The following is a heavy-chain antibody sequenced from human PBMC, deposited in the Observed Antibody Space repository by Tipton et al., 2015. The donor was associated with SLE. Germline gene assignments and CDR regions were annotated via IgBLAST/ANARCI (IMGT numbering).Heavy chain of an antibody. CDR1: GASLNTGGNY. V-gene: IGHV4-31*03. J-gene: IGHJ4*02. CDR2: VYYSGST. Sequence: TLSLTCTVSGASLNTGGNYWTWIRQHPRQGLEWIGYVYYSGSTDYNPSLKSRLSISLDTSQNQFSLRLTSVTAADTAVYYCARANDFWSGHYALDYWGQGILVTVSS. D-gene: IGHD3-3*01. CDR3: ARANDFWSGHYALDY.